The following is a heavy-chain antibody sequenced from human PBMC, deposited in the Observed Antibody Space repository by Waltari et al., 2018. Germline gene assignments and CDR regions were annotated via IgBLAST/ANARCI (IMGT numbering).Heavy chain of an antibody. D-gene: IGHD2-15*01. CDR3: ATSPRPRGGRYPSRFYYFYMDV. J-gene: IGHJ6*03. CDR2: IIPVLGAT. CDR1: GGTFSGSA. Sequence: QVQLVQSGAEVKKPGSSVKVSCKASGGTFSGSAISWVRQAPGQGLEWMGGIIPVLGATKNAQKFQDRVTITADDSTATVYMELSNLGSEDTADYYCATSPRPRGGRYPSRFYYFYMDVWGKGTTVTISS. V-gene: IGHV1-69*12.